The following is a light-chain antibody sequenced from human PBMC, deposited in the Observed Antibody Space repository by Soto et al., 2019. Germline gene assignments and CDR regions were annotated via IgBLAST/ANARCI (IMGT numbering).Light chain of an antibody. CDR1: SSDVGGYNY. V-gene: IGLV2-14*01. CDR3: SSYTSSSTLV. J-gene: IGLJ1*01. CDR2: EVS. Sequence: QSVLTRPASVSGSPGQSITISCTGTSSDVGGYNYVSWYQQHPGKAPKLMIYEVSNRPSGVSNRFSGSKSGNTASLTISGLQAEDEADYSCSSYTSSSTLVFGTGTKV.